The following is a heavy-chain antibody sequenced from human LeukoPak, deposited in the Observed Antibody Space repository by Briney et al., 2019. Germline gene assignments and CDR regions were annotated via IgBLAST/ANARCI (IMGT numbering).Heavy chain of an antibody. CDR1: GFTFSSYG. CDR3: AKVSPISPSGYLDY. D-gene: IGHD3-3*01. Sequence: PGGSLRLSCAASGFTFSSYGMHWVRQAPGKGLDWVAFIRHDGSIKDHADSVKGRFTISRDNSKNTLSLQLNSLRDEDTAMYYCAKVSPISPSGYLDYWGQGTPVTVSS. J-gene: IGHJ4*02. CDR2: IRHDGSIK. V-gene: IGHV3-30*02.